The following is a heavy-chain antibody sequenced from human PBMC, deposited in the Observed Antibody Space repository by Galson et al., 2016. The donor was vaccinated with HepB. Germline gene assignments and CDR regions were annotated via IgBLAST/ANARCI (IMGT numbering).Heavy chain of an antibody. CDR3: AKMSGHPTESYYMDV. CDR1: GFDFSSFA. Sequence: LRLSCAGSGFDFSSFAMSWVRRPPGKGLEWVSGVYGHGVSPFYADSVRGRFIISRDNSKNTLFLQMNSLRAEDTAEYYCAKMSGHPTESYYMDVWGKGTTVTVSS. V-gene: IGHV3-23*01. J-gene: IGHJ6*03. CDR2: VYGHGVSP. D-gene: IGHD1-26*01.